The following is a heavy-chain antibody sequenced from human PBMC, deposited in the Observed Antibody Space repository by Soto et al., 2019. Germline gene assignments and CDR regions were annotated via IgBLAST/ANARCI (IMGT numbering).Heavy chain of an antibody. J-gene: IGHJ6*02. CDR3: ARAVGYCISTSCYLHYYGMDV. D-gene: IGHD2-2*01. CDR1: GSTFTSYG. V-gene: IGHV1-18*01. CDR2: ISAYNGNT. Sequence: GPSVKVSCQASGSTFTSYGISWVRQAPGQGLEWMGWISAYNGNTNYAQKLQGRVTMTTDTSTSTAYMELRSLRSDDTAVYYCARAVGYCISTSCYLHYYGMDVWGQGTTVTVSS.